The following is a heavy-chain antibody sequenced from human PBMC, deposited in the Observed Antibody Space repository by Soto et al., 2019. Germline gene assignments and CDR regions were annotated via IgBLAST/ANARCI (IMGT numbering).Heavy chain of an antibody. CDR1: GYTFTGYY. CDR3: AREVAARPLEIPENNWFDP. Sequence: GASVKVSCKASGYTFTGYYMHWVRQAPGQGLEWMGWINPNSGGTNYAQKFQGRVTMTRDTSISTAYMELSRLRSDDTAVYYCAREVAARPLEIPENNWFDPWGQGTLVTVSS. D-gene: IGHD6-6*01. V-gene: IGHV1-2*02. J-gene: IGHJ5*02. CDR2: INPNSGGT.